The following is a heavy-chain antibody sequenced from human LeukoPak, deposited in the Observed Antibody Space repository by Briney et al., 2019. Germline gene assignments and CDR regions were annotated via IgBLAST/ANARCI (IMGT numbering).Heavy chain of an antibody. V-gene: IGHV3-30*18. CDR1: GFTFSTYG. CDR3: AKDPHRIVGASGAFDI. J-gene: IGHJ3*02. Sequence: GRSLRLSCAASGFTFSTYGIHWVRQAPGKGLEWVAAISDDGSKKYYTDSVKGRFTISRDNSKNTLYLQMNSLRAEDTAVYYCAKDPHRIVGASGAFDIWGQGTMVTVSS. D-gene: IGHD1-26*01. CDR2: ISDDGSKK.